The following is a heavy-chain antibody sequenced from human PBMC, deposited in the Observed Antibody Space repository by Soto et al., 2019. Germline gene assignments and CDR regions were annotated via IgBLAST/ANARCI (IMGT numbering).Heavy chain of an antibody. CDR2: ISRTSNTI. CDR1: GFTFSSGS. D-gene: IGHD3-16*01. J-gene: IGHJ4*02. V-gene: IGHV3-48*02. CDR3: ARGTYYPGDNAHYYFHX. Sequence: GGSLRLSCAASGFTFSSGSMIWLRQAPGKGLEGISFISRTSNTIYYVGSVKVRFTTSRDNCKNLLYLQMNDRREEDTAVYYCARGTYYPGDNAHYYFHXWGKGTLVTVSX.